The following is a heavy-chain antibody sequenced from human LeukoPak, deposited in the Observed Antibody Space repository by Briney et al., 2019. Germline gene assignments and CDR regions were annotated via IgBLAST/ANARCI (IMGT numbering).Heavy chain of an antibody. J-gene: IGHJ4*02. Sequence: GGSLKISCKGSEYSFTSYWTGWVRQMPGKGLNWMGIIYPGDSDTRYSPSFQGQVTISADKSISTAYLQWSSLKASDTAMYYCARHHFGETSFDYWGQGTLVTVSS. CDR1: EYSFTSYW. D-gene: IGHD3-10*01. V-gene: IGHV5-51*01. CDR2: IYPGDSDT. CDR3: ARHHFGETSFDY.